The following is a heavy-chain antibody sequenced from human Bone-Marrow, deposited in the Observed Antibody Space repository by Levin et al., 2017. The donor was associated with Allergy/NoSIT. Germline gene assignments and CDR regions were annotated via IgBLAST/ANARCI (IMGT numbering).Heavy chain of an antibody. CDR2: ISSGSSYI. J-gene: IGHJ4*02. CDR3: ARDFKSLIEWLRLGYFDC. Sequence: GGSLRLSCAASGFPFSDYSMNWVRQAPGKGLEWLSSISSGSSYIYYADSVKGRFTISRDNAKNSLYLQMNSLRAEDTAVYYCARDFKSLIEWLRLGYFDCWGQGTLVTVSS. D-gene: IGHD3-3*01. CDR1: GFPFSDYS. V-gene: IGHV3-21*01.